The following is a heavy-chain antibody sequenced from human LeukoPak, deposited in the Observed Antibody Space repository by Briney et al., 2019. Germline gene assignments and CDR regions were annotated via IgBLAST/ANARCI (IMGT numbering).Heavy chain of an antibody. CDR1: GFTFSSYA. Sequence: GGSLRLSCVGSGFTFSSYAMSWVRQAPVKGLEWVSDISAGGDSTHNADSVQGRFTISRDNSKNTLYLQMNSLTVEDTAVYYCAKRTTWPFDVWGQGTMVTVSS. CDR3: AKRTTWPFDV. D-gene: IGHD1-14*01. V-gene: IGHV3-23*01. CDR2: ISAGGDST. J-gene: IGHJ3*01.